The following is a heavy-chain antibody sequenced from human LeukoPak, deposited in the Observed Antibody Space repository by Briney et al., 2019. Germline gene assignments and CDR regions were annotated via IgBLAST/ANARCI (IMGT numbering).Heavy chain of an antibody. Sequence: PGGSLRLSCAASGFTFSSYSMNWVRQAPGKGLEWVSYISSSSSTIYYADSVKGRFTISRDNAKNSLYLQMNSLRAEDTAVYYCARGRAEMATILSYYYYYMDVWGKGTTVTVSS. CDR2: ISSSSSTI. CDR1: GFTFSSYS. D-gene: IGHD5-24*01. CDR3: ARGRAEMATILSYYYYYMDV. V-gene: IGHV3-48*01. J-gene: IGHJ6*03.